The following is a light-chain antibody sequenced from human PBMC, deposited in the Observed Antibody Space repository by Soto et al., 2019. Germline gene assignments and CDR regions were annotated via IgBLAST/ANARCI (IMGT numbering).Light chain of an antibody. Sequence: DTQMTQSPSSLSASVGDRVTITCRASQNVRSYVNWYQQKPGKAPNVLIYETSTLQDGVPSRFSGDGYGTDFTLSISSLHPEDFASYYCQQSYNTSPITFGQGTRLEI. V-gene: IGKV1-39*01. J-gene: IGKJ5*01. CDR1: QNVRSY. CDR2: ETS. CDR3: QQSYNTSPIT.